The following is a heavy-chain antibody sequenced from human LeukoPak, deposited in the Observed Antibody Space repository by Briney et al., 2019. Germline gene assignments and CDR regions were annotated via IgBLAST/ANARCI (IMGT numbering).Heavy chain of an antibody. CDR3: AREGAYGSGRYFDY. CDR1: GFTFDDYG. Sequence: GGSLRLSCAASGFTFDDYGMSWVRQAPGKGLKWVSGINWNGGSTGYADSVKGRFTISRDNAKNSLYLQMNSLRAEDTALYYCAREGAYGSGRYFDYWGQGTLVTVSS. CDR2: INWNGGST. V-gene: IGHV3-20*04. D-gene: IGHD3-10*01. J-gene: IGHJ4*02.